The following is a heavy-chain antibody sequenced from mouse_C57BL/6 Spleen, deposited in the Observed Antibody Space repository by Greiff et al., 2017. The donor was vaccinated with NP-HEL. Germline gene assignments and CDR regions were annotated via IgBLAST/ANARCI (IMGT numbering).Heavy chain of an antibody. D-gene: IGHD3-3*01. J-gene: IGHJ2*01. Sequence: QVQLKESGPELVKPGASVKISCKASGYAFSSSWMNWVKQRPGKGLEWIGRIYPGDGDTNYNGKFKGKATLTADKSSSTAYMQLSSLTSEDSAVYFCAREGDGYFDYWGQGTTRTVSS. CDR3: AREGDGYFDY. V-gene: IGHV1-82*01. CDR2: IYPGDGDT. CDR1: GYAFSSSW.